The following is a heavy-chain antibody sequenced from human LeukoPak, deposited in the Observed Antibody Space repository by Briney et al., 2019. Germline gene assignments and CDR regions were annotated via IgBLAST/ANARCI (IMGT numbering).Heavy chain of an antibody. J-gene: IGHJ3*02. Sequence: ASVKVSCKASGYTFTSYDINWVRQATGQGLEWMGWMNPNSGNTGYAQKFQGRVTITRNTSISTAYMELSSLRSEDTAVYYCARYSSSSRSDGQLAFDIWGQGTMVTVSS. V-gene: IGHV1-8*03. CDR3: ARYSSSSRSDGQLAFDI. CDR2: MNPNSGNT. CDR1: GYTFTSYD. D-gene: IGHD6-6*01.